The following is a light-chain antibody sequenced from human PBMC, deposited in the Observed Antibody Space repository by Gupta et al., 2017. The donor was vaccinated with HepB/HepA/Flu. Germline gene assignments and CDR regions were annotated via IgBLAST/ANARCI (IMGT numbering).Light chain of an antibody. J-gene: IGKJ4*01. CDR2: WAS. CDR1: QNVLYSADNNNY. Sequence: DIVMTQSPDSLAVSLGERATINCKSSQNVLYSADNNNYLAWYQQKPGQPPKMLIYWASTRESGVPDRFSGSGSGTDFTLTISSLQAEDVAVYYCQQDDAVPLTFGGGTTVEIK. CDR3: QQDDAVPLT. V-gene: IGKV4-1*01.